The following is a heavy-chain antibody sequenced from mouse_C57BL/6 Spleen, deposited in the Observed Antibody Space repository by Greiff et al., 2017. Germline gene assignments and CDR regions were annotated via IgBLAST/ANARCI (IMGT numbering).Heavy chain of an antibody. D-gene: IGHD2-3*01. V-gene: IGHV2-9-1*01. J-gene: IGHJ4*01. Sequence: QVKLQESGPGLVAPSQSLSITCTVSGFSLTSYAISWVRQPPGKGLEWLGVIWTGGGTNYNSALKSRLSISKDNSKSQVFLKMNSLQTDDTARYYCARNEGWLLRDYAMDYWGQGTSVTVSS. CDR1: GFSLTSYA. CDR2: IWTGGGT. CDR3: ARNEGWLLRDYAMDY.